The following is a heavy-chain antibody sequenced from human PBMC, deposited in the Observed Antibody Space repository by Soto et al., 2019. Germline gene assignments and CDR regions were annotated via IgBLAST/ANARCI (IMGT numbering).Heavy chain of an antibody. CDR3: AREVSSFGSNHFDS. CDR1: GTSIRGYY. Sequence: SESLSLPCGVSGTSIRGYYWTWIRQPPGKGLEWIGYIYYTGTTKYNPSLKSRVTISVDTSKNQFSLRLNSVTAADTAVYYCAREVSSFGSNHFDSWGQGALVTVSS. CDR2: IYYTGTT. D-gene: IGHD3-10*01. V-gene: IGHV4-59*01. J-gene: IGHJ4*02.